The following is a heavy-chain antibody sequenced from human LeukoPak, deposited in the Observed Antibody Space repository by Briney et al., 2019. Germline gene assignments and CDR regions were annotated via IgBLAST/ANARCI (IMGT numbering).Heavy chain of an antibody. CDR1: GFTFSSYG. V-gene: IGHV3-33*03. J-gene: IGHJ3*02. CDR3: ADYDSSGWSADAFDI. CDR2: IWYDGSNK. Sequence: PGGSLRLSCAASGFTFSSYGMHWVRQAPGKGLEWVAVIWYDGSNKYYADSVKGRFTISRDNAKNSLYLQMNSLRAEDTAVYYCADYDSSGWSADAFDIWGQGTMVTVSS. D-gene: IGHD3-22*01.